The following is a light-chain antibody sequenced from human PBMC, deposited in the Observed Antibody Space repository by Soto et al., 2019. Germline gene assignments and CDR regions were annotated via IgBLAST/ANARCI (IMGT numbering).Light chain of an antibody. J-gene: IGKJ1*01. CDR1: QTISSW. CDR3: QHYGSSPRT. CDR2: KAS. Sequence: DIQMTQSPSTLSGSVGDRVTITCRASQTISSWLAWYQQKPGKAPKLLIYKASTLKSGVPSRFSGSGSGTEFTLTISSLQPDDFATYYCQHYGSSPRTFGQGTKV. V-gene: IGKV1-5*03.